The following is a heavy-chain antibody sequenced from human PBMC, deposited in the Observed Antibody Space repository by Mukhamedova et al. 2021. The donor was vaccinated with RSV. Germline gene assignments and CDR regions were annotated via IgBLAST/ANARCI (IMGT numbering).Heavy chain of an antibody. CDR3: ARGVGFSYSSTAY. J-gene: IGHJ4*02. Sequence: GRFTISRDNANNTLLLQMNSLRAEDTAVYYCARGVGFSYSSTAYLGQGTLVTVSS. D-gene: IGHD5-18*01. V-gene: IGHV3-74*01.